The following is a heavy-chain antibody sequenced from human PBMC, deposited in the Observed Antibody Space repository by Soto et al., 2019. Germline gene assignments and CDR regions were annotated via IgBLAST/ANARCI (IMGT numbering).Heavy chain of an antibody. Sequence: GASVKVSCKASGYTFTSYYMHWVRQAPGQGLEWMGIINPSGGSAIYAQKFQGRVTMTRDTSTSTVYMELSSLRSEDTAVYYCARDHGPEAYGMDVWGQGTTVTLSS. V-gene: IGHV1-46*01. J-gene: IGHJ6*02. CDR1: GYTFTSYY. CDR3: ARDHGPEAYGMDV. CDR2: INPSGGSA.